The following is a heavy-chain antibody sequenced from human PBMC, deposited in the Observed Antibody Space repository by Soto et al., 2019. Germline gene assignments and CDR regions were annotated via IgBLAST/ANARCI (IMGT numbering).Heavy chain of an antibody. D-gene: IGHD7-27*01. CDR2: ISWNSGSK. J-gene: IGHJ4*02. CDR3: AKETQSNLGTGGFDY. V-gene: IGHV3-9*01. CDR1: GFTFDDYA. Sequence: EVQRVESGGGLVQPGRSLRLSCAASGFTFDDYAMHWVRQAPGKGLEWVSGISWNSGSKDYADSVKGRFTISRDNAKNSLYLQMNSLRDEDTAFYYCAKETQSNLGTGGFDYWGQGTLVTVSS.